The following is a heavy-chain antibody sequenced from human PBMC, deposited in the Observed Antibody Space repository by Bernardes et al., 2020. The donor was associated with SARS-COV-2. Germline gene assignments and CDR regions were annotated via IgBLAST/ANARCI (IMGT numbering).Heavy chain of an antibody. CDR3: ARGRSSITIFGVVTDYGMDC. D-gene: IGHD3-3*01. CDR2: IYYSGST. Sequence: SETLSLTCTVSGGSISSYYWSWIRQPPGKGLEWIGYIYYSGSTNYNPSLKSRVTISVDTSKNQFSLKLSSVTAADTAVYYCARGRSSITIFGVVTDYGMDCWGQGTTVTVSS. V-gene: IGHV4-59*01. CDR1: GGSISSYY. J-gene: IGHJ6*02.